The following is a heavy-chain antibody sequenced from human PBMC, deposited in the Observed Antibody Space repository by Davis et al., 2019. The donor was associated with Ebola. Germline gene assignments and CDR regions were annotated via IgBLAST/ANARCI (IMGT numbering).Heavy chain of an antibody. CDR2: LHPGTSDT. D-gene: IGHD3-16*01. Sequence: KVSCKASGYSFITHWIGWVRQMPGKGLEWMAHLHPGTSDTRYSPSFQGQVTISADKSISTAYLQWNNLKASDTAMYYCARGLAMDVWGKGTTVTVSS. CDR3: ARGLAMDV. V-gene: IGHV5-51*01. J-gene: IGHJ6*03. CDR1: GYSFITHW.